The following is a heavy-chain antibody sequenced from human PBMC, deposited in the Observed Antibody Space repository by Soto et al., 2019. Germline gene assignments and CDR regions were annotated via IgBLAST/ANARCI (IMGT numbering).Heavy chain of an antibody. D-gene: IGHD3-10*01. CDR3: AKDGLGFGELPYSDY. CDR1: GFTFSSYA. Sequence: EVQLLESGGGLVQPGGSLRLSCAASGFTFSSYAMSWVRQAPGKGLEWVSAISGSGGSTYYADSVKGRFTISRDNSKNTLCLQMNGLRAEDTAVYYCAKDGLGFGELPYSDYWGQGTLVTVSS. CDR2: ISGSGGST. J-gene: IGHJ4*02. V-gene: IGHV3-23*01.